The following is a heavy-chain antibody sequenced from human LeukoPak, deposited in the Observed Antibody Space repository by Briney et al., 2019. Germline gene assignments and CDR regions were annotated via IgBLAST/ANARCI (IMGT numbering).Heavy chain of an antibody. CDR1: GYTFTSYG. Sequence: ASVTVSCKASGYTFTSYGISGVRQAPGQGLEGMGWISAYNGNTNYAQKLQGRVTMTTDTSTSTAYMELRSLRSDDTAVYYCARDRSYYGSGSLWGQGTLVTVSS. D-gene: IGHD3-10*01. CDR2: ISAYNGNT. J-gene: IGHJ4*02. CDR3: ARDRSYYGSGSL. V-gene: IGHV1-18*04.